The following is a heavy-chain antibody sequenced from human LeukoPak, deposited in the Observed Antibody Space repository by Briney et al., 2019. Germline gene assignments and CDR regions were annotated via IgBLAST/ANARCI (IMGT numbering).Heavy chain of an antibody. D-gene: IGHD2-15*01. J-gene: IGHJ4*02. CDR2: IYSGGST. CDR1: GFTVSSNY. CDR3: ARDSVAWSFDY. V-gene: IGHV3-66*02. Sequence: GGSLRLSCAASGFTVSSNYMSWVRQAPGKGLEWVSVIYSGGSTYYADSVKGRFTISRDNSKNTLYLQMNSLRAEDMAVYYCARDSVAWSFDYWGQGTLVTVSS.